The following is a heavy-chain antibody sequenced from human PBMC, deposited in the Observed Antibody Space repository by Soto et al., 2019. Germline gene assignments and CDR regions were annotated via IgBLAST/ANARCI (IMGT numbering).Heavy chain of an antibody. Sequence: GGSLRLSCAASGFTFSSYAMSWVRQAPGKGLEWVSAISGSGGSTYYADSVKGRFTISRDNSKNTLYLQMNSLRAEDTAVYYCAKFSDSSGYFRSDYYYYYGMDVWGQGTTVTVSS. V-gene: IGHV3-23*01. CDR1: GFTFSSYA. D-gene: IGHD3-22*01. J-gene: IGHJ6*02. CDR3: AKFSDSSGYFRSDYYYYYGMDV. CDR2: ISGSGGST.